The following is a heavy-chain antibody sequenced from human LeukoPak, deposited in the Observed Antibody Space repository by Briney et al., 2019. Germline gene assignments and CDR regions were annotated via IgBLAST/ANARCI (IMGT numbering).Heavy chain of an antibody. J-gene: IGHJ5*02. CDR3: ASTLGMLRGSENWFDA. CDR2: IYHGDSDT. CDR1: GYRFTSYW. D-gene: IGHD3-10*01. Sequence: GESPKISCNGSGYRFTSYWIGWVRQVPGKGLEWVGIIYHGDSDTRYSPSFQGQGTISAGQSISTAYLQWSSLKSSDAAMYCCASTLGMLRGSENWFDAWGQGSLVTVCS. V-gene: IGHV5-51*01.